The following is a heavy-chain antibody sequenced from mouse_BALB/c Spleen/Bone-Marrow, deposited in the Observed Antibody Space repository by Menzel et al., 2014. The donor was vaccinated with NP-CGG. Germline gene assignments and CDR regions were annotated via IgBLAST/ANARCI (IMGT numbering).Heavy chain of an antibody. J-gene: IGHJ2*01. D-gene: IGHD2-14*01. CDR1: GFNIKDTY. Sequence: EVQLQQSGAELVKPGASVRLSCTASGFNIKDTYMDWVKQRPEQGLEWIRRIDPANGNTKYDPKFQGKATITADTSSNTAYLQLSSLTSEDTAVYYCARYRLGTYFDYWGQGTTLTVSS. CDR3: ARYRLGTYFDY. CDR2: IDPANGNT. V-gene: IGHV14-3*02.